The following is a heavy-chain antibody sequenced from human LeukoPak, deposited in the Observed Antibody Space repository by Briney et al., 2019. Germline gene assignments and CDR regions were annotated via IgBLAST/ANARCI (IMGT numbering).Heavy chain of an antibody. CDR2: ISSSSSYT. CDR3: ARSFGPHDHTLFHY. V-gene: IGHV3-11*03. J-gene: IGHJ4*02. CDR1: GYTFSDYY. D-gene: IGHD3-16*01. Sequence: GGSLRHSCAASGYTFSDYYMSWIRQAPGKGLEWVXYISSSSSYTNYADSVKGRFTISRDNAKNSLYVQMNSLRAEDTAVYYCARSFGPHDHTLFHYWGQGTLVTVSS.